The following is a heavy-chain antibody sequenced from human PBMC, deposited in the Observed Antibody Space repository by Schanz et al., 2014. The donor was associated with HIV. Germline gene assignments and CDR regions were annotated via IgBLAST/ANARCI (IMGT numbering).Heavy chain of an antibody. CDR3: AKDGSLDYDNSGYYAT. CDR1: GFTFSSFG. D-gene: IGHD3-22*01. CDR2: MTTNDRI. J-gene: IGHJ4*02. Sequence: QVQLVESGGGVVQPGRSLRLSCAASGFTFSSFGMHWVRQAPGKGLEWVSVMTTNDRIYYAESVKGRFTISRDTSTTTLYLQMSGLRAEDTAVYYCAKDGSLDYDNSGYYATWGQGTLVTVSS. V-gene: IGHV3-30*18.